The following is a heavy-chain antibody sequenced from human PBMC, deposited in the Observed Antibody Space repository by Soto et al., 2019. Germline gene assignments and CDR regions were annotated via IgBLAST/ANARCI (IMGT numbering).Heavy chain of an antibody. CDR1: GFTFSTYD. J-gene: IGHJ6*02. CDR2: ISGSGGSI. CDR3: VTGDAKEDG. Sequence: EVQLLESGRGLVQPGGSLRLSCAASGFTFSTYDMNWVRQAPGKGLEWVSAISGSGGSIHYADSVKGRFTISSDNSKNSVYRPLHSLTDKDTGGYHLVTGDAKEDGWRQGKTVTVSS. V-gene: IGHV3-23*01.